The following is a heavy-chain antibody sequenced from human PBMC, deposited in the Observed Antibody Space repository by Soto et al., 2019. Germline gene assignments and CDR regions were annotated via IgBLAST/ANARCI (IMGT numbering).Heavy chain of an antibody. CDR2: IYYSGST. D-gene: IGHD6-19*01. CDR3: ARTGSGWSHFDY. J-gene: IGHJ4*02. Sequence: SETLSLTCTVSGGSISSYYWSWIRPPGKGLEWIGYIYYSGSTNYNPSLKSRVTISVDTSKNQFSLKLSSVTAADTAVYYCARTGSGWSHFDYWGQGTQVTVSS. CDR1: GGSISSYY. V-gene: IGHV4-59*01.